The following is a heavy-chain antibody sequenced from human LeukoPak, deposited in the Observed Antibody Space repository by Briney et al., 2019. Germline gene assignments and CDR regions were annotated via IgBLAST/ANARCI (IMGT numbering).Heavy chain of an antibody. CDR2: IYYSGTT. J-gene: IGHJ4*02. D-gene: IGHD6-19*01. V-gene: IGHV4-39*01. CDR3: ARQDLAVSGIDY. Sequence: PSETLSLTCTVSGGSISSGSHCWGWIRQPPGKGLEWIGSIYYSGTTYYSPSVKSRVTISLDKSKDQFSLKLNFVTAADTAVYYCARQDLAVSGIDYWGQGTLVTVSS. CDR1: GGSISSGSHC.